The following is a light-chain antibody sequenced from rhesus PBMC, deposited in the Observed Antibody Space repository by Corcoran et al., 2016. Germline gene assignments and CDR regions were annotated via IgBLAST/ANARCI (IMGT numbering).Light chain of an antibody. CDR1: QSVGSY. J-gene: IGKJ2*01. CDR3: QQYNDLLYS. CDR2: GAY. Sequence: EIVMTQSPATLSLSPGETATLSCRASQSVGSYLAWYQQKPGQAPKLLVHGAYFRATGIPDRFSDSGSRTDFTLTISSLEPEDVGVYHCQQYNDLLYSFGQGTKVEIK. V-gene: IGKV3-40*01.